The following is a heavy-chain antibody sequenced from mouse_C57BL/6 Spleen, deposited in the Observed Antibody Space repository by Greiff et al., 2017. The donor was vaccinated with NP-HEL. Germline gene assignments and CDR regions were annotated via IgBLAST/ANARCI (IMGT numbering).Heavy chain of an antibody. Sequence: EVQLQQSGTVLARPGASVKMSCKTSGYTFTSYWMHWVKQRPGQGLEWIGAIYPGNSDTSYNQKFKGKAKLTAVTSASTAYMELSSLTNEDSAVYYCTREGGFPENYFDYWGQGTTLTVSS. J-gene: IGHJ2*01. V-gene: IGHV1-5*01. CDR3: TREGGFPENYFDY. CDR1: GYTFTSYW. CDR2: IYPGNSDT.